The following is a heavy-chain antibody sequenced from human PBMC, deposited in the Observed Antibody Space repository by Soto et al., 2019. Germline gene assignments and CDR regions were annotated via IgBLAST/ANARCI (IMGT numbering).Heavy chain of an antibody. CDR2: IYYSGET. V-gene: IGHV4-39*01. J-gene: IGHJ1*01. CDR1: GVSISGTSYY. Sequence: QLQLQESGPGLVKPSETLSLTCTVSGVSISGTSYYWGWIRQTPAKGLEWIGTIYYSGETFYNPSLKRRVPISIDTSKNHFSLNLTSVTAADTAIYYCARHGSFWGQGALVTVSS. D-gene: IGHD3-16*02. CDR3: ARHGSF.